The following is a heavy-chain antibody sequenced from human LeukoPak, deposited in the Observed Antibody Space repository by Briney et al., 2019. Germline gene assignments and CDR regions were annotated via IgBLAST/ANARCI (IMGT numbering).Heavy chain of an antibody. J-gene: IGHJ4*02. CDR2: ISSSGGST. Sequence: GGSLRLSCAASGFTFSSYAMSWVLQAPGKWLEWVSAISSSGGSTYYADSVKGRFTISRDNSKNTLYLQMNSLRAEDTAVYYCAKGATGYCSGGSCYLDYWGQGTLVTVSS. CDR1: GFTFSSYA. CDR3: AKGATGYCSGGSCYLDY. V-gene: IGHV3-23*01. D-gene: IGHD2-15*01.